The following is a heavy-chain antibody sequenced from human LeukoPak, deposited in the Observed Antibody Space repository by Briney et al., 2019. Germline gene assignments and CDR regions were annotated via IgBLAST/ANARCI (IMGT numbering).Heavy chain of an antibody. D-gene: IGHD4-17*01. J-gene: IGHJ4*02. CDR2: INPNSGGT. CDR3: AGGPDYGDYVFDY. Sequence: ASVKVSCKASGYTFTGYYMHWVRQAPGQGLEWMGWINPNSGGTNYAQKFQGWVTMTRDTSISTAYMELSRLRSDDTAVYYCAGGPDYGDYVFDYWGQGTLVTVSS. CDR1: GYTFTGYY. V-gene: IGHV1-2*04.